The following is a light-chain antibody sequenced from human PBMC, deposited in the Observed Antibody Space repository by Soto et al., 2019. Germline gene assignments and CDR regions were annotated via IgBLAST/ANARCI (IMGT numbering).Light chain of an antibody. Sequence: QSALTQPASVSGSPGQSITISCTGTSSDIGGYNYVSWYQQHPGKAPKLVISEVTNRPSGVSNRFSGSKSGNTASLTISGLQTEDEAYYYCCSDTITSTAFVFGTGTKLTVL. CDR2: EVT. V-gene: IGLV2-14*01. J-gene: IGLJ1*01. CDR3: CSDTITSTAFV. CDR1: SSDIGGYNY.